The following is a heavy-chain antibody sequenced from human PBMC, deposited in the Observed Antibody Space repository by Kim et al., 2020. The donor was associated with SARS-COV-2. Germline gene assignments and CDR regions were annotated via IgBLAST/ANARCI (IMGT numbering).Heavy chain of an antibody. J-gene: IGHJ5*02. CDR2: IWYDGSNK. CDR1: GFTFSSYG. CDR3: ARENLRGYCSSTSCSPHGWFDP. D-gene: IGHD2-2*01. V-gene: IGHV3-33*01. Sequence: GGSLRLSCAASGFTFSSYGMHWVRQAPGKGLEWVAVIWYDGSNKYYADSVKGRFTISRDNSKNTLYLQMNSLRAEDTAVYYCARENLRGYCSSTSCSPHGWFDPWGQGTLVTVSS.